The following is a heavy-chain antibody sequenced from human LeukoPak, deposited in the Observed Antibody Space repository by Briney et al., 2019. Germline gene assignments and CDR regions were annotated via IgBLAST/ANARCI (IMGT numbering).Heavy chain of an antibody. CDR1: GFTFDDYA. V-gene: IGHV3-9*01. CDR3: ARWMVGFDS. D-gene: IGHD6-19*01. CDR2: INENSGSI. Sequence: PGGSLRLSCAGSGFTFDDYAMHWVRQAPGEGLEWVSGINENSGSIGYADSVKGRFTISRDNAKNSLYLQMNSLRIEDTALYYCARWMVGFDSWGQGTLVTVSS. J-gene: IGHJ4*02.